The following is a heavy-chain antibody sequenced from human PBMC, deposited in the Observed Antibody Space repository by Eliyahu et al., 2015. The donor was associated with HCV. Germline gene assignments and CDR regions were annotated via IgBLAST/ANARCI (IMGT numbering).Heavy chain of an antibody. D-gene: IGHD6-19*01. J-gene: IGHJ3*01. V-gene: IGHV3-48*02. Sequence: EVQLVESGGDLVQPGRSLTLSCPASGFRFSVYSXNWVRQPPGKGLGWISYMTSDMRTIKYADSVKGRFTISRDNAKXYVYLQMNSLRDEDTAMYYCARSVEGAFDVWGQGTRVTVSS. CDR2: MTSDMRTI. CDR1: GFRFSVYS. CDR3: ARSVEGAFDV.